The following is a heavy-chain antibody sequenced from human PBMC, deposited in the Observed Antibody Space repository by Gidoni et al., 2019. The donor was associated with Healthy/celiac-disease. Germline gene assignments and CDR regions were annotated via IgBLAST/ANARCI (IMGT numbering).Heavy chain of an antibody. CDR2: IWYDGSNK. CDR1: GFTFSSYG. Sequence: QVQLVESGGGVVQPGRSLRLSCAASGFTFSSYGMHWVRQAPGKGLEWVAVIWYDGSNKYYADSVKGRFTISRDNSKNTLYLQMNSLRAEDTAVHYCARDRRAFDIWGQGTMVTVSS. V-gene: IGHV3-33*01. J-gene: IGHJ3*02. CDR3: ARDRRAFDI.